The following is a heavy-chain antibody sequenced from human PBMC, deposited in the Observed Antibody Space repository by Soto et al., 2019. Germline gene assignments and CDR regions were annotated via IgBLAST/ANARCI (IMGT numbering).Heavy chain of an antibody. V-gene: IGHV4-4*02. CDR1: GDSINSDNW. D-gene: IGHD6-13*01. CDR3: ARPEPYTPGGTY. J-gene: IGHJ4*02. CDR2: VYHSGSA. Sequence: QVQLQESGPGLVEPSGTLSLTCAVSGDSINSDNWWSWVRQPPGKGLEWIGNVYHSGSAGYKPSLRSRVFMSVDKSKNQFSLKLHSVTAADTAVYYCARPEPYTPGGTYWGQGVLVTVSS.